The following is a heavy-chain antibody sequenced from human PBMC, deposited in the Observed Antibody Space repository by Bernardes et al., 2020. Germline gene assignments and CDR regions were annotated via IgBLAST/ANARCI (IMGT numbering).Heavy chain of an antibody. D-gene: IGHD3-16*02. V-gene: IGHV4-39*01. Sequence: LSLTCTVSSGSISSTSYYWGWIRQPPGKGLEWIGTIYYNGNTYYNPSLKSRVTISVDTSKNQFSLKLSSVTAADTAVYYCARLLLGAKASGTYPNWFDPWGQGTLVTVSS. CDR1: SGSISSTSYY. J-gene: IGHJ5*02. CDR2: IYYNGNT. CDR3: ARLLLGAKASGTYPNWFDP.